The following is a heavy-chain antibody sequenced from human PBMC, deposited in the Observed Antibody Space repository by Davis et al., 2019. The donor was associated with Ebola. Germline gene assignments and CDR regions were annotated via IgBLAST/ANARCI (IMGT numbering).Heavy chain of an antibody. D-gene: IGHD3-22*01. CDR2: IYYSGST. Sequence: LRLSCTVSGGSISSGGYYWSWIRQHPGKGLEWIGYIYYSGSTYHNPSLKSRVTISVSTSKNQFSLKLSSVTAADTAVYYCARATRYYYDSSGYYSGWYFDYWGQGTLVTVSS. CDR1: GGSISSGGYY. J-gene: IGHJ4*02. CDR3: ARATRYYYDSSGYYSGWYFDY. V-gene: IGHV4-31*03.